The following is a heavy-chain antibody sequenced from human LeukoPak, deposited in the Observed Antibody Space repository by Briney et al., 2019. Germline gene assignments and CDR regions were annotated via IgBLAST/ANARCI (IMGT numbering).Heavy chain of an antibody. J-gene: IGHJ5*02. CDR3: ARHGMVRGLSWFDP. D-gene: IGHD3-10*01. CDR2: VYYTGST. V-gene: IGHV4-59*08. CDR1: GGSVTSDF. Sequence: PSETLSLTCSVSGGSVTSDFWCWIRQSPGRGLEWIGYVYYTGSTYYNPSFNNRVTMSVDTSKNQFSLKVNSVTATDTAVYYCARHGMVRGLSWFDPWGQGTLVIVSS.